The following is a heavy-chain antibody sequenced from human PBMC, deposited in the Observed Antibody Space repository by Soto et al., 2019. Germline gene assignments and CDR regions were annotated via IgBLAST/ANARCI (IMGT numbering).Heavy chain of an antibody. V-gene: IGHV4-4*02. J-gene: IGHJ4*02. D-gene: IGHD6-25*01. CDR1: GDSITSSYW. CDR2: IHHSGVT. Sequence: SETLSLTCAVSGDSITSSYWSWLRQPPGKGLEWIADIHHSGVTNYNPSLKSRVIISLDRSKNQFSLQLNSMTAADTAVYYCSRPDPSTTAVPSWGQETLVTVSS. CDR3: SRPDPSTTAVPS.